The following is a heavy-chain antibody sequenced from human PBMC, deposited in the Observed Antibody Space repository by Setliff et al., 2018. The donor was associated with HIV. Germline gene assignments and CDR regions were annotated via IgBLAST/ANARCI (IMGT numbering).Heavy chain of an antibody. CDR2: ISSTSTYT. D-gene: IGHD3-9*01. CDR1: RFTFSDYY. J-gene: IGHJ3*02. CDR3: AGGRYSIFDGFDI. V-gene: IGHV3-11*03. Sequence: GGSLRLSCAASRFTFSDYYMNWIRQAPGKGLEWLSFISSTSTYTNYADSVKGRFTISRDNAKKLVYLQMDSLRADDTAVYYCAGGRYSIFDGFDIWGQGTMVTVSS.